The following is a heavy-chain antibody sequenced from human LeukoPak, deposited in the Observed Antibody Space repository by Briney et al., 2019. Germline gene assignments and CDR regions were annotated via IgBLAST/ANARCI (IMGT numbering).Heavy chain of an antibody. Sequence: ASVKVSCKVSGYTLTELSMHWVRQAPGKGLEWMGGFDPEDGETIYAQKFRGRVTMTEDTSTDTAYMELSSPRSEDTAVYHCPTDRLYFFDYWGQGTLVTVSS. V-gene: IGHV1-24*01. J-gene: IGHJ4*02. CDR1: GYTLTELS. D-gene: IGHD2/OR15-2a*01. CDR3: PTDRLYFFDY. CDR2: FDPEDGET.